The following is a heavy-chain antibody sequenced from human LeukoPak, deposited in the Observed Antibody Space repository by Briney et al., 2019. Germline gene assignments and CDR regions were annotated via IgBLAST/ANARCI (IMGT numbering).Heavy chain of an antibody. CDR3: ARAVTWIDP. J-gene: IGHJ5*02. CDR1: GFTFSNYE. CDR2: IQNDGNDK. Sequence: GGSLRLSCAASGFTFSNYEMNWVRQAPGKGLEWVAFIQNDGNDKYYADSVKGRFTVSRDNSKNTLGLQMNGLRAEDTAVYYCARAVTWIDPWGQGTLVTVSS. V-gene: IGHV3-30*04.